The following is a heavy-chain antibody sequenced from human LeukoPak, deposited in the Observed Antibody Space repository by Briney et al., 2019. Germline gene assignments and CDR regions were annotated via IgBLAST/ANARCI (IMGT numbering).Heavy chain of an antibody. D-gene: IGHD1-26*01. J-gene: IGHJ4*02. V-gene: IGHV3-48*04. CDR3: AGVGATGLDY. CDR2: ISTSSSTI. Sequence: GGSLRLSCAASGFNFSIYSMNWVRQAPGKGLEWVSFISTSSSTIYYADSVKGRFTISRDNAKNSLYLQMNSLRAEDTAVYYCAGVGATGLDYWGQGTLVTVSS. CDR1: GFNFSIYS.